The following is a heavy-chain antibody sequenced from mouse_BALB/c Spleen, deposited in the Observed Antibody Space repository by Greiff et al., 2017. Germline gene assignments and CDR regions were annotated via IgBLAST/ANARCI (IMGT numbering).Heavy chain of an antibody. Sequence: EVQGVESGGGLVKPGGSLKLSCAASGFAFSSYDMSWVRQTPEKRLEWVAYISSGGGSTYYPDTVKGRFTISRDNAKNTLYLQMSSLKSEDTAMYYCASPYDYDEGWFAYWGQGTLVTVSA. D-gene: IGHD2-4*01. CDR3: ASPYDYDEGWFAY. CDR1: GFAFSSYD. CDR2: ISSGGGST. V-gene: IGHV5-12-1*01. J-gene: IGHJ3*01.